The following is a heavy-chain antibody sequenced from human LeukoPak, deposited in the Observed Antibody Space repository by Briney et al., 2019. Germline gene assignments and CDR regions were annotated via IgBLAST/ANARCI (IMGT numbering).Heavy chain of an antibody. V-gene: IGHV4-59*01. CDR3: ARMSGGYYPGYFDY. CDR1: GGSISSYY. D-gene: IGHD3-22*01. J-gene: IGHJ4*02. CDR2: IYYSGST. Sequence: PSETLSLTCTVSGGSISSYYWSWIRQPPGKGLEWIGYIYYSGSTNYNPSLKSRVTISVDTSKNQFSLKLGSVTAADTAVYYCARMSGGYYPGYFDYWGQGTLVTVSS.